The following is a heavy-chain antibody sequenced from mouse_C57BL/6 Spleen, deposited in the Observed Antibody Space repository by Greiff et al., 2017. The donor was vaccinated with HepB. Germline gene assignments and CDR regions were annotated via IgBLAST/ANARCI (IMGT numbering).Heavy chain of an antibody. CDR2: IDPANGNT. Sequence: EVKLVESVAELVRPGASVKLSCTASGFNIKNTYMHWVKQRPEQGLEWIGRIDPANGNTKYAPKFQGKATITADTSSNTAYLQLSSLTSEDTAIYYCARGRVYDGYYFDVWGTGTTVTVSS. J-gene: IGHJ1*03. V-gene: IGHV14-3*01. CDR1: GFNIKNTY. D-gene: IGHD2-3*01. CDR3: ARGRVYDGYYFDV.